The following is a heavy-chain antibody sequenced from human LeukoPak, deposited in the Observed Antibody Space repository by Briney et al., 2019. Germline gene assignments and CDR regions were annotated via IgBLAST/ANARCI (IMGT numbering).Heavy chain of an antibody. J-gene: IGHJ4*02. V-gene: IGHV3-74*01. CDR3: AKRGDGGAWYDY. Sequence: PGGSLRLSCAVSGFTFSSYWMDWVRHAPGKGLVWVSRISSDGSNTAYADSVKGRFTISRDNARNTLFLQMSRLRAEDTAVYYCAKRGDGGAWYDYWGQGTLVIVSS. D-gene: IGHD6-19*01. CDR2: ISSDGSNT. CDR1: GFTFSSYW.